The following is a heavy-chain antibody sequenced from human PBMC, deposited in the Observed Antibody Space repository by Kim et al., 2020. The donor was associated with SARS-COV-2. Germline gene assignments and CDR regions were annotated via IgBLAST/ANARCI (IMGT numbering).Heavy chain of an antibody. D-gene: IGHD3-16*01. CDR3: ARMAPGGLYYFDY. V-gene: IGHV4-59*08. CDR2: IYYSGST. J-gene: IGHJ4*02. CDR1: GGSISSYY. Sequence: SETLSLTCTVSGGSISSYYWSWIRQPPGKGLEWIGYIYYSGSTNYNPSLKSRVTISVDTSKNQFSLKLSSVTAADTAVYYCARMAPGGLYYFDYWGQGTL.